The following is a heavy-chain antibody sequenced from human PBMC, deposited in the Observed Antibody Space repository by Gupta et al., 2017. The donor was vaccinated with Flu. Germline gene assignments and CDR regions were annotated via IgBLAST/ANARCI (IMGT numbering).Heavy chain of an antibody. CDR3: ARDFGDYVKSWFDP. CDR2: ISAYNGNT. CDR1: GYTFTSYG. Sequence: KASGYTFTSYGISWVRQAPGQGLEWMGWISAYNGNTNYAQKLQGRVTMTTDTSTSTAYMELRSLRSDDTAVYYCARDFGDYVKSWFDPWGQGTLVTVSS. V-gene: IGHV1-18*01. D-gene: IGHD4-17*01. J-gene: IGHJ5*02.